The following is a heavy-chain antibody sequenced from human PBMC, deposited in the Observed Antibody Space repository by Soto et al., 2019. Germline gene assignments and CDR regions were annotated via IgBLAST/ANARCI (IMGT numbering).Heavy chain of an antibody. Sequence: SQTLSLTCAISGDSVSSNSAAWNWIRQSPSRGLEWLGRTYYRSKWYNDYAVSVKSRITINSDTSKNQFSLQLNSVTPEDSAVYYFARVGLELRNYYYYYGMDVWGQGTTVTVSS. V-gene: IGHV6-1*01. CDR2: TYYRSKWYN. J-gene: IGHJ6*02. D-gene: IGHD1-7*01. CDR3: ARVGLELRNYYYYYGMDV. CDR1: GDSVSSNSAA.